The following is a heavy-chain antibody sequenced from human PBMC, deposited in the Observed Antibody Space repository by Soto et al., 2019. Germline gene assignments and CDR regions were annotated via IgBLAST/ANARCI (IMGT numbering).Heavy chain of an antibody. V-gene: IGHV3-30-3*01. D-gene: IGHD5-18*01. CDR1: GFTFNNYA. J-gene: IGHJ4*02. CDR3: ARGDGYIYGNTFDS. CDR2: ISYDGSSK. Sequence: GGSLRLSCAASGFTFNNYAMHWVRQAPGKGLEWVAFISYDGSSKYYADSVTGRFTVSRDNSRNTLYLQMNSLRAEDTAVYYCARGDGYIYGNTFDSWGQGTLVTVSS.